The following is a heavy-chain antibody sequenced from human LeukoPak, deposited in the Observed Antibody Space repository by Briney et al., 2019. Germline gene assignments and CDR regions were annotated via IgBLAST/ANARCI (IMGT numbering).Heavy chain of an antibody. CDR3: ARDWKFFDY. Sequence: GGSLRLSCAASGFIFSHYAIHWVRQAPGKGLEWVAGTSYDGSNKYYADSVKGRFTISRDNSGNTLSLQMNSLRGEDTAVYYCARDWKFFDYWGQGTLVTVSS. CDR1: GFIFSHYA. D-gene: IGHD1-1*01. V-gene: IGHV3-30*03. J-gene: IGHJ4*02. CDR2: TSYDGSNK.